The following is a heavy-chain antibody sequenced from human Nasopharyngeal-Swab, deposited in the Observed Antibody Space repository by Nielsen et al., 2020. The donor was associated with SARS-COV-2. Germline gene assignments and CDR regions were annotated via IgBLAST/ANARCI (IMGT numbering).Heavy chain of an antibody. CDR2: ISYDGSNK. D-gene: IGHD2-15*01. J-gene: IGHJ5*02. CDR3: AREAATRPTNWFDP. Sequence: PGKGLEWVAVISYDGSNKYYADSVKGRFTISRDNAKNSLYLQMNSLRAEDTAVYYCAREAATRPTNWFDPWGQGTLVTVSS. V-gene: IGHV3-30-3*01.